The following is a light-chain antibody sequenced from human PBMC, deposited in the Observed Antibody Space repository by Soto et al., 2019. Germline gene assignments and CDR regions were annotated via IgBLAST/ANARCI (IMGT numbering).Light chain of an antibody. CDR2: EVT. J-gene: IGLJ3*02. V-gene: IGLV2-23*02. CDR3: CSYAGGRTFVV. CDR1: SSDIGSYNL. Sequence: QSVLSQPASVSGPPGQSVTISCTGTSSDIGSYNLVSWYHHRPGQAPKLVIYEVTRRPSVDSNRFSGSKSGNTASLTIAGLQPDDEGDYYCCSYAGGRTFVVFGGGTKVTVL.